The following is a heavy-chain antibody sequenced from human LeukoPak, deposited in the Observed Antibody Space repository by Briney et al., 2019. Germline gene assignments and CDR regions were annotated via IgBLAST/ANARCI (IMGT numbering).Heavy chain of an antibody. CDR2: INHSGST. Sequence: PSQTLSLTCAVSDGSISSGGYYWSWIRQPPGKGLEWIGEINHSGSTNYNPSLKSRVTISVDTSKNQFSLKLSSVTAADTAVYYCARDAMHDYGDHSGSGWFDPWGQGTLVTVSS. V-gene: IGHV4-30-2*01. D-gene: IGHD4-17*01. J-gene: IGHJ5*02. CDR3: ARDAMHDYGDHSGSGWFDP. CDR1: DGSISSGGYY.